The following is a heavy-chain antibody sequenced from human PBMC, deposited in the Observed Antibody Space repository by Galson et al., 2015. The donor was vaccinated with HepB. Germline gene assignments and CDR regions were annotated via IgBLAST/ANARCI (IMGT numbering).Heavy chain of an antibody. CDR1: GFTFSDHY. CDR3: ARGSRYGDSFDY. V-gene: IGHV3-72*01. CDR2: TRNKANSYTT. Sequence: SLRLSCAASGFTFSDHYMDWVRQAPGKGLEWVGRTRNKANSYTTEYAASVKGRFTISRDDSKNSLYLQMNSLKTEDTAVYYCARGSRYGDSFDYWGQGTLVTVSS. J-gene: IGHJ4*02. D-gene: IGHD4-17*01.